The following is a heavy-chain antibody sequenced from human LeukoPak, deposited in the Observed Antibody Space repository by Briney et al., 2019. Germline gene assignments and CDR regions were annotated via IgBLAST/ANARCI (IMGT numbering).Heavy chain of an antibody. D-gene: IGHD5-24*01. Sequence: SETLSLTCTVSGGSISSSSYYWGWIRQPPGKGLEWIGSIYYSGSTYYNPSLKSRVTISVDTSKNQFSLKLSPVTAADTAVYYCANGYNYPFDYWGQGTLVTVSS. V-gene: IGHV4-39*01. CDR2: IYYSGST. CDR1: GGSISSSSYY. CDR3: ANGYNYPFDY. J-gene: IGHJ4*02.